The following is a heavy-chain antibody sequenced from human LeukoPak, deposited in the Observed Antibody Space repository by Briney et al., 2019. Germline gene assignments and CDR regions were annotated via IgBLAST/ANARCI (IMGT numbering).Heavy chain of an antibody. Sequence: PGGSLRLSCAASGFTVSSNYMSWVRQAPGKGLERVSVIYSGGSTYYADSVKGRLTISRDNSKNTLYLQMNSLRAEDTAVYYCANHYYDSSGNFDYWGQGTLVTVSS. D-gene: IGHD3-22*01. CDR2: IYSGGST. J-gene: IGHJ4*02. CDR1: GFTVSSNY. CDR3: ANHYYDSSGNFDY. V-gene: IGHV3-53*01.